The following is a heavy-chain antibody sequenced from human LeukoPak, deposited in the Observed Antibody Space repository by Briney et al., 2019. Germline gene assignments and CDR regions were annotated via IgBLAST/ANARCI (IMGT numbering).Heavy chain of an antibody. J-gene: IGHJ4*02. D-gene: IGHD2-15*01. V-gene: IGHV1-18*01. CDR3: ARVFGNCSGGSCYSWMADY. CDR1: GYTCTSYG. Sequence: GASVKVSCKASGYTCTSYGISWVRQAPGQGLEWMGWISAYNGNTNYAQKLQGRVTMTTDTSTSTAYMELRSLRSDDTAVYYCARVFGNCSGGSCYSWMADYWGQGTPVTVSS. CDR2: ISAYNGNT.